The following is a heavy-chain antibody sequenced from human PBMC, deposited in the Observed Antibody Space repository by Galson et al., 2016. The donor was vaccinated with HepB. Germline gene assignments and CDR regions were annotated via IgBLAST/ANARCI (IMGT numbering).Heavy chain of an antibody. Sequence: SETLSLTCTVSGGSINSSGSFWAWIRQPPGKGLEWIGTIYYNGNTYNNPSLKSRVTISVDTSKNQFSLRPSSVTAADTAVYYCARNVRLWSYFDNWGQGTLVTVSS. CDR3: ARNVRLWSYFDN. J-gene: IGHJ4*02. V-gene: IGHV4-39*01. CDR2: IYYNGNT. D-gene: IGHD3-10*02. CDR1: GGSINSSGSF.